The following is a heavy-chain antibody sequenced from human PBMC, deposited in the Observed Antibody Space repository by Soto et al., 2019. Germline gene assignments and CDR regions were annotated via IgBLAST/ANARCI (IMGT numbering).Heavy chain of an antibody. CDR3: ASSIAARHYYYYGMDV. CDR2: IYYSGST. J-gene: IGHJ6*02. Sequence: QVQLQESGPGLVKPSQTLSLTCTVSGGSISSGDYYWSWIRQPPGKGLEWIGYIYYSGSTYHNPSLKSRFTISVDTSKSQFSLKLSSVTAADTAVYYCASSIAARHYYYYGMDVWGQGTTVTVSS. V-gene: IGHV4-30-4*01. D-gene: IGHD6-13*01. CDR1: GGSISSGDYY.